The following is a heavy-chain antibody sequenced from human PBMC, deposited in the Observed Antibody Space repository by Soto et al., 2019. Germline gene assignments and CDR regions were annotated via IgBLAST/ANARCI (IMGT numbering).Heavy chain of an antibody. D-gene: IGHD2-8*01. CDR3: ARGDSTDCSNGVCSFFYNHDMDV. CDR1: GYSFTDYH. Sequence: ASVKVSCKASGYSFTDYHIHWLRQSPGQGLEWLGRINPKSGGTSTAQKFQGWVTMTTDTSISTASMELTRLTSDDTAIYYCARGDSTDCSNGVCSFFYNHDMDVWGQGTTVTVSS. J-gene: IGHJ6*02. CDR2: INPKSGGT. V-gene: IGHV1-2*04.